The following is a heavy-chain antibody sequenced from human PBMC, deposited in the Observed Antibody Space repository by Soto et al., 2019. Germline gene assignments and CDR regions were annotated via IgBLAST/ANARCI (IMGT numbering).Heavy chain of an antibody. J-gene: IGHJ4*02. Sequence: SETLSLTCTVSVVSISGYYWTWIRQPPGPGLDWIGYIYYSGTTNYNPSLKSRVTISLATSKNQFSLKLTSLTAADTSVYYCEVGHAGSSYYGHAVFWGQGTLVNV. CDR2: IYYSGTT. V-gene: IGHV4-59*01. CDR3: EVGHAGSSYYGHAVF. CDR1: VVSISGYY. D-gene: IGHD2-15*01.